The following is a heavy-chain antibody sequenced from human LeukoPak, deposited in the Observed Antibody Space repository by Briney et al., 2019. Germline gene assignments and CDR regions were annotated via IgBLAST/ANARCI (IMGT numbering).Heavy chain of an antibody. J-gene: IGHJ4*02. CDR1: GGSINSYY. Sequence: SETLSLTCTVSGGSINSYYWSWIRQPPGKGLEWIGYIYYSGSTNYNPSLKSRVTISVDTSKNQFSLKLSSVTAADTAVYYCASGVVVPAANYWGQGTLVTVSS. V-gene: IGHV4-59*01. CDR2: IYYSGST. CDR3: ASGVVVPAANY. D-gene: IGHD2-2*01.